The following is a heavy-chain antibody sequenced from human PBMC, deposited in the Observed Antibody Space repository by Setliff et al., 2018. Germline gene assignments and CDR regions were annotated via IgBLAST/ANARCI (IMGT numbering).Heavy chain of an antibody. CDR3: ARDPGFHSGTWCLGD. D-gene: IGHD2-8*01. Sequence: PSETLSLTCGVSGVSINSGHYWGWIRQPPGKGLEWIVTMSHRGRTYYNPSLESRVTMSLDTSKNQFSLRLTYVAAADTAVYYCARDPGFHSGTWCLGDWGQGTQVTVSS. CDR2: MSHRGRT. V-gene: IGHV4-38-2*02. J-gene: IGHJ4*02. CDR1: GVSINSGHY.